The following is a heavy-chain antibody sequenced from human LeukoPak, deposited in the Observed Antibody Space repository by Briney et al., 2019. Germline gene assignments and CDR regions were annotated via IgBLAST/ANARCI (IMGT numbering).Heavy chain of an antibody. V-gene: IGHV3-74*01. CDR3: ARDLDDGYDDY. CDR2: IKDGGTTT. CDR1: GFPFSTYW. Sequence: PGGSLRLSCAASGFPFSTYWIHWVRQVPGKGLVWVARIKDGGTTTDYADSVKGRFTISRDNAKNSLYLQMNSLRAEDTAVYYCARDLDDGYDDYWGQGTLVTVSS. J-gene: IGHJ4*02. D-gene: IGHD5-12*01.